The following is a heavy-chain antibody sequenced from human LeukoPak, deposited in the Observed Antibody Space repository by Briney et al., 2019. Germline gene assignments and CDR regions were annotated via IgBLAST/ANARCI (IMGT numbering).Heavy chain of an antibody. CDR1: GGSISSYY. V-gene: IGHV4-59*01. J-gene: IGHJ4*02. CDR3: ARVLRVYDSSGYSDRFDY. Sequence: SETLSLTCTVSGGSISSYYWSRIRQPPGKGLEWIGYIYYSGSTNYNPSLKSRVTISVDTSKNQFSLKLSSVTVADTAVYYCARVLRVYDSSGYSDRFDYRGQGTLVTVSS. CDR2: IYYSGST. D-gene: IGHD3-22*01.